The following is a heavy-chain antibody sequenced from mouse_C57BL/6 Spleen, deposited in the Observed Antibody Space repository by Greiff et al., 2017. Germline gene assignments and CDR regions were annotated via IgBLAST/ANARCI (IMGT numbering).Heavy chain of an antibody. J-gene: IGHJ4*01. CDR2: ISDGGSYT. V-gene: IGHV5-4*01. Sequence: EVQLVESGGGLVKPGGSLKLSCAASGFTFSSYAMSWVRQTPEKRLEWVATISDGGSYTYYPDNVKGRFTISRDNAKNNLYLQMSHLKAEDTAMDYCARSYNIIPYAMDYWGQGTSVTVSS. CDR1: GFTFSSYA. CDR3: ARSYNIIPYAMDY. D-gene: IGHD2-12*01.